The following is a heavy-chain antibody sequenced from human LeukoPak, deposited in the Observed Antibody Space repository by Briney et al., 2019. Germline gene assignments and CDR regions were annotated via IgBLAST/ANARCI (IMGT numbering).Heavy chain of an antibody. V-gene: IGHV1-2*02. CDR1: GYTFTGYY. J-gene: IGHJ4*02. CDR3: AREGVGATRPFDY. CDR2: INPNSGGT. D-gene: IGHD1-26*01. Sequence: GASVKVSFKASGYTFTGYYMHWVRQAPGQGIEWMGWINPNSGGTNYAQKFQGRVTMTRATSISTAYMELSRLRSDDTAVYYCAREGVGATRPFDYWGQGTLVTVSS.